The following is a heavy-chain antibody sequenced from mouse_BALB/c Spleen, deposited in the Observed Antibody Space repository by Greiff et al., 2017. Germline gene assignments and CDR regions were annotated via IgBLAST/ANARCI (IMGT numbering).Heavy chain of an antibody. D-gene: IGHD2-3*01. CDR2: INPSSGYT. V-gene: IGHV1-4*02. J-gene: IGHJ3*01. CDR3: AREGWLVFAY. Sequence: VQLQESAAELERPGASVKMSCKASGYTFTSYTMHWVKQRPGQGLEWIGYINPSSGYTEYNQKFKDKTTLTADKSSSTAYMQLSSLTSEDSAVYYCAREGWLVFAYWGQGTLVTVSA. CDR1: GYTFTSYT.